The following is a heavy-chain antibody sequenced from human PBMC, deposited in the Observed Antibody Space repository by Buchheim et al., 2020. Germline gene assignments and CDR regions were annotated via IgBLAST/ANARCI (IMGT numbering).Heavy chain of an antibody. V-gene: IGHV3-33*01. D-gene: IGHD4-17*01. CDR1: GFTFSSYG. CDR3: ARGTNSDYGDYYY. J-gene: IGHJ4*02. CDR2: IWYDGSDK. Sequence: QVQLVESGGGVVQPGGSLRLSCAASGFTFSSYGMHWVRQAPGKGLEWVAVIWYDGSDKYYADSVTGRFTISRDNSKNPLFLQMNSLRAEDTAVYYCARGTNSDYGDYYYWGQGTL.